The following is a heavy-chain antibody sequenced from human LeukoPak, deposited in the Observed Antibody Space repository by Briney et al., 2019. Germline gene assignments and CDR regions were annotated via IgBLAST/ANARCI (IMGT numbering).Heavy chain of an antibody. J-gene: IGHJ2*01. Sequence: PGGSLRLSCAASKFTFSSYSMNWVRQAPGKGLEWVSSINSYSSYIYYADSVKGRFTISRDNAKNSLYLQMNSLRAEDTAVYYCAREVYTDWYFDLWGRGTLVTVSS. V-gene: IGHV3-21*01. CDR1: KFTFSSYS. D-gene: IGHD2-2*02. CDR3: AREVYTDWYFDL. CDR2: INSYSSYI.